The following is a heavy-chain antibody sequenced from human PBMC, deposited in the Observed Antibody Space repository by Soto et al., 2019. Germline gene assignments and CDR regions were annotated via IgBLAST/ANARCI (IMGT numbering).Heavy chain of an antibody. J-gene: IGHJ6*03. CDR3: AKGGMTTVTTLSGYYYYYMDV. V-gene: IGHV4-59*08. Sequence: SETLSLTCTVSGGSISSYYWSWIRQPPGKGLEWIGYIYYSGSTNYNPSLKSRVTISVDTSKNQFSLKLSSVTAADTAVYYCAKGGMTTVTTLSGYYYYYMDVWGKGTTVTVSS. CDR1: GGSISSYY. CDR2: IYYSGST. D-gene: IGHD4-17*01.